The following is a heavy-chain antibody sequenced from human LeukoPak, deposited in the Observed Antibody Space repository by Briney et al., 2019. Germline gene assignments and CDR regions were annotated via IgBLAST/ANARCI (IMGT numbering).Heavy chain of an antibody. CDR2: IRFDGSEK. Sequence: GGSLRLSCVASGFSFSSYGMHWVRRAPGKGLEWMTFIRFDGSEKYYADSVKGRFTISRDYSKNTLFLQMSSLRPEDTAVYYCARDVEGSGSYYGPWGRGTLVTVSS. V-gene: IGHV3-30*02. CDR1: GFSFSSYG. J-gene: IGHJ5*02. CDR3: ARDVEGSGSYYGP. D-gene: IGHD3-10*01.